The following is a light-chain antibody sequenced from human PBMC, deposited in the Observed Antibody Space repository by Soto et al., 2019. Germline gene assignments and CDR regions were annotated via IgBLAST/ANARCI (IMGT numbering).Light chain of an antibody. Sequence: DIQMTQSPSSLSASVGDRVTITCRASQDITNYLAWFQQKPGKAPKSLIYTASSMRSGVPSKFSGSGSGTDCTLTISSRQPEDFATYYCQQDHSYPLTFGQGTRLEIK. CDR3: QQDHSYPLT. J-gene: IGKJ5*01. CDR1: QDITNY. V-gene: IGKV1-16*02. CDR2: TAS.